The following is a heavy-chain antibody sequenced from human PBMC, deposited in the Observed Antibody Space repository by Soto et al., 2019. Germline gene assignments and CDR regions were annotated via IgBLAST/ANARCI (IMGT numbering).Heavy chain of an antibody. CDR2: FDPEPGKI. V-gene: IGHV1-24*01. Sequence: QVQLVQSGAEVKKPGASVKVSCKVSGYTLTELSIHWVRQAPGKGLEWMGGFDPEPGKIIYAQKFLGRVSMTEDTSTDTAYMELSSLRSGETALYYCATTYLVEAFDIWGQGTMVSVSS. D-gene: IGHD3-10*01. CDR3: ATTYLVEAFDI. J-gene: IGHJ3*02. CDR1: GYTLTELS.